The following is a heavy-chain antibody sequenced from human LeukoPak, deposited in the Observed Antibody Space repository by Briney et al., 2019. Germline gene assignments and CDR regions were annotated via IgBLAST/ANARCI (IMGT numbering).Heavy chain of an antibody. CDR3: ARSLSRGYSGFRVSPFDY. V-gene: IGHV4-38-2*01. Sequence: SETLSLTCAASGYSISSGYYWGWIRQPPGKGLEWIGSMFHSGSTYYNPSLKSRVTISVDKSKNHFSLKLSSVTAADTAVYYCARSLSRGYSGFRVSPFDYWGQGTLVTASS. CDR1: GYSISSGYY. CDR2: MFHSGST. J-gene: IGHJ4*02. D-gene: IGHD5-12*01.